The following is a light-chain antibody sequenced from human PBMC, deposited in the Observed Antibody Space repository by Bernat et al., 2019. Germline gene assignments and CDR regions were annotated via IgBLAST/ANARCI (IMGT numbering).Light chain of an antibody. CDR1: SSDVGGYNY. CDR3: SSYTSSSTLV. J-gene: IGLJ3*02. Sequence: QSALTQPASVSGSPGQSITISCTGTSSDVGGYNYVSWYQQHSGKAPKLMIYDVSDRPSGVSNRFSGSKSGNTASLTIPGLQAEDEADYYCSSYTSSSTLVFGGGTKLTVL. V-gene: IGLV2-14*03. CDR2: DVS.